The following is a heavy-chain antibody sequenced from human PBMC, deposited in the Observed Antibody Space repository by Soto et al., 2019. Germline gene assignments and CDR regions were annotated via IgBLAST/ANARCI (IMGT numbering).Heavy chain of an antibody. V-gene: IGHV1-2*04. Sequence: ASVKVSCKASGYSFTDYHIHWVRQAPGQGLEWLGRINPKSGGTSTAQKFQGWVTMTGDRSMSTVYMELTRLRSDDTAVYFCARGHSTDCSNGVCSFFYNHDMDVWGQGTTVTVSS. D-gene: IGHD2-8*01. CDR3: ARGHSTDCSNGVCSFFYNHDMDV. CDR2: INPKSGGT. J-gene: IGHJ6*02. CDR1: GYSFTDYH.